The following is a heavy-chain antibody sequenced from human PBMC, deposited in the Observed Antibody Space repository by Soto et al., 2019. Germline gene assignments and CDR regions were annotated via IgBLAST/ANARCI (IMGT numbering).Heavy chain of an antibody. D-gene: IGHD4-17*01. V-gene: IGHV3-13*01. CDR2: IGTAGDT. CDR3: AILLSDYGDLGIFDY. Sequence: PGGSLRLSCAASGFTFSSYDMHWVRQATGKGLEWVSAIGTAGDTYYPGSVKGRFTISRENAKNSLYLQMNSLRAEDTAVYYCAILLSDYGDLGIFDYWGQGTLVTVSS. J-gene: IGHJ4*02. CDR1: GFTFSSYD.